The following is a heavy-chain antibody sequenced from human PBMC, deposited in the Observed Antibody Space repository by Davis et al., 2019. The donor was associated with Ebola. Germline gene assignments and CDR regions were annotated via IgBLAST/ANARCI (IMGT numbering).Heavy chain of an antibody. V-gene: IGHV4-39*01. CDR3: ARLRFGELDFDY. CDR1: AGSISSSSYY. D-gene: IGHD3-10*01. CDR2: IYYSGST. J-gene: IGHJ4*02. Sequence: SETLSLTCTVSAGSISSSSYYWGWIRQPPGKGLEWIGSIYYSGSTYYNPSLKSRVTISVDTSKNQFSLKLSSVTAADTAVYYCARLRFGELDFDYWGQGTLVTVSS.